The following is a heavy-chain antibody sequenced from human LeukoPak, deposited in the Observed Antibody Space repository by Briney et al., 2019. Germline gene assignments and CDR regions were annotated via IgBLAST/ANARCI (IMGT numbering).Heavy chain of an antibody. CDR2: ISSTSSYI. CDR3: ARVVVVVAATPGNDYYYYMDV. D-gene: IGHD2-15*01. CDR1: GFSFNNYA. V-gene: IGHV3-21*01. J-gene: IGHJ6*03. Sequence: GGSLRLSCAASGFSFNNYAMNWVRQAPGKGLEWVSSISSTSSYIYYADSVKGRFTISRDNARNSLYLQMSSLRAEDTAVYYCARVVVVVAATPGNDYYYYMDVWGQGTTVTVSS.